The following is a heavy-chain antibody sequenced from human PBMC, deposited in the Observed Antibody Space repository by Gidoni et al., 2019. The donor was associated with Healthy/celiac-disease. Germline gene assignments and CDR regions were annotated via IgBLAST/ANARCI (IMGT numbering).Heavy chain of an antibody. V-gene: IGHV3-33*01. J-gene: IGHJ5*02. D-gene: IGHD3-3*01. Sequence: QVQLVESGGGVVQPGRSLRLSCAAAGCTFSSYGMHWVRQAPGKGLEWVAVIWYDGSNKYYADSVKGRFTISRDNSKNTLYLQMNSLRAEDTAVYYCAGDDFWSGYYNWFDPWGQGTLVTVSS. CDR2: IWYDGSNK. CDR1: GCTFSSYG. CDR3: AGDDFWSGYYNWFDP.